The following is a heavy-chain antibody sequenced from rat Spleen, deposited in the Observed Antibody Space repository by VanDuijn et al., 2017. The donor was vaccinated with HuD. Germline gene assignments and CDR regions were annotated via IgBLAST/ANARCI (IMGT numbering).Heavy chain of an antibody. Sequence: EVQLVESGGGLVQPGGSLKFSCAASGITFSNYGMHWIRQAPTKGLEWVASISPSGISTYYRDSVKGRFTISRDNAKSILFLQMDSLRSEDTATYYCAAHGARISRFANWGQGTLVTVSS. D-gene: IGHD2-7*01. V-gene: IGHV5-19*01. J-gene: IGHJ3*01. CDR2: ISPSGIST. CDR1: GITFSNYG. CDR3: AAHGARISRFAN.